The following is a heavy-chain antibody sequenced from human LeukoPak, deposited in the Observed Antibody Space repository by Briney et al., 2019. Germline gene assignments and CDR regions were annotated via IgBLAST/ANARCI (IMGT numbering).Heavy chain of an antibody. CDR2: IIPIFGTA. D-gene: IGHD6-13*01. J-gene: IGHJ4*02. V-gene: IGHV1-69*13. Sequence: SVKVSCKASGGTFSSYAISWVRQAPGQGLEWMGGIIPIFGTANYAQKFQGRVTITADESTSTAYMELSSLRSEDTAVYYCARVGQQQEFDYWGQGPWSPSPQ. CDR1: GGTFSSYA. CDR3: ARVGQQQEFDY.